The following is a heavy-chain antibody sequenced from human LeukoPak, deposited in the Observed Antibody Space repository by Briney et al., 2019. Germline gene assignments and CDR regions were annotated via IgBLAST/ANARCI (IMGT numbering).Heavy chain of an antibody. CDR2: ISGSGGST. CDR3: AKFGVQYSGWCPSHFDH. CDR1: GFTFSSYG. D-gene: IGHD6-19*01. Sequence: GGSLRLSCAASGFTFSSYGMSWVRQAPGKGLEWVSDISGSGGSTYYADSVKGRFTISRDNSKNTLYLRMSSLGAENTAIFYFAKFGVQYSGWCPSHFDHWGQGTQVTVSS. V-gene: IGHV3-23*01. J-gene: IGHJ4*02.